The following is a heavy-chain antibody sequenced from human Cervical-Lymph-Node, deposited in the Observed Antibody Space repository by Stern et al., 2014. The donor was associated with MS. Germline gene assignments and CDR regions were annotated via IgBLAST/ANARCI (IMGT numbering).Heavy chain of an antibody. J-gene: IGHJ4*02. Sequence: VQLVESGTEVKKPGASVKVSCKASGYTFIGYYIHWVRQAPGQGLEWMGRINPNSGGTNYAQKFQGRVTMTRDTSISTAYMELSRLRSDDTAVYYCARDGIVGATRGGVDYWGQGTLVTVSS. D-gene: IGHD1-26*01. CDR3: ARDGIVGATRGGVDY. CDR1: GYTFIGYY. CDR2: INPNSGGT. V-gene: IGHV1-2*06.